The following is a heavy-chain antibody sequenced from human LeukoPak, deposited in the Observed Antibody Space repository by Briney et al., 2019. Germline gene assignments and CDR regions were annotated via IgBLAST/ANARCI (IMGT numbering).Heavy chain of an antibody. V-gene: IGHV5-51*01. Sequence: GESLKISCKGSGYSFTTYWIGWVRQMPGKGLEWMGSIYPDDSDTRYSPSFQGQVTISADKSISTAYLQWSSLKASDTAMYYCARHVGTYYYYIDVWGKGTTVTVSS. CDR1: GYSFTTYW. CDR2: IYPDDSDT. D-gene: IGHD1-26*01. CDR3: ARHVGTYYYYIDV. J-gene: IGHJ6*03.